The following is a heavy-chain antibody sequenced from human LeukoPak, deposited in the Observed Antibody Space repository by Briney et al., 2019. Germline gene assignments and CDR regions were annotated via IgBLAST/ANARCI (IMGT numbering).Heavy chain of an antibody. CDR2: INTQGTYT. CDR3: VIDLGDYNDF. J-gene: IGHJ4*02. CDR1: GITFRNYW. Sequence: PGGSLRLSCAVSGITFRNYWTHWVRQDPGRGLLWVSRINTQGTYTNYADSVKGRFTISRDNAKNTLYLQMSSLRADDTAVYYCVIDLGDYNDFWGQGTLVTVSS. D-gene: IGHD2-15*01. V-gene: IGHV3-74*01.